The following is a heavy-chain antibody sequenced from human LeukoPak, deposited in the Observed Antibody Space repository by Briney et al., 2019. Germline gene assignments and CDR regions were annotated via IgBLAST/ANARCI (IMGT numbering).Heavy chain of an antibody. CDR3: ARVSPAVAGYYSDY. D-gene: IGHD6-19*01. CDR2: IYHSGST. CDR1: GYSISSGYY. J-gene: IGHJ4*02. V-gene: IGHV4-38-2*02. Sequence: SETLSLTCTVSGYSISSGYYWGWIRQPPGKGLEWIGSIYHSGSTYYNPSLKSRVTISVDTSKNQFSLKLSSVTAADTAVYYCARVSPAVAGYYSDYWGQGTLVTVSS.